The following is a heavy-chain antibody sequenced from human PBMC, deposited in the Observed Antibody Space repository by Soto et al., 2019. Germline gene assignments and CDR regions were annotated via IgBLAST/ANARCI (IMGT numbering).Heavy chain of an antibody. CDR2: IYPGDSDT. V-gene: IGHV5-51*01. J-gene: IGHJ6*02. CDR3: ATTSHTSYGYYGMDV. CDR1: GYSFTSYW. Sequence: PGESLKISCKGSGYSFTSYWIGWVRQMPGKGLEWMGIIYPGDSDTRYSPSFQGQVTISADKSISTAYLQWSSLKASDTAMYYCATTSHTSYGYYGMDVWGQGTTVTVSS. D-gene: IGHD5-18*01.